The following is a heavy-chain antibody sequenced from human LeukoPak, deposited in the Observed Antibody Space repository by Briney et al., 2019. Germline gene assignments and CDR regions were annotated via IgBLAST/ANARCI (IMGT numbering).Heavy chain of an antibody. D-gene: IGHD4-11*01. Sequence: LWASVKVSCKASGYTFTSYGISWVRQAPGQGLEWMGWTSSYNGYTNYAQKLQGRVTMTTDTSKTTAYMELKSLRADDTAVYCCARTTDTTADACHIWGQGTMVTVS. J-gene: IGHJ3*02. CDR1: GYTFTSYG. V-gene: IGHV1-18*01. CDR2: TSSYNGYT. CDR3: ARTTDTTADACHI.